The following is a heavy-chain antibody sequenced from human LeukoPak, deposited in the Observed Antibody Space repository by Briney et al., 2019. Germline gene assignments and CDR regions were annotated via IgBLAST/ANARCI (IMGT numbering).Heavy chain of an antibody. J-gene: IGHJ4*02. CDR3: ARASRDGYNFDY. CDR2: INPSGGST. V-gene: IGHV1-46*01. D-gene: IGHD5-24*01. CDR1: GYTFTSYY. Sequence: ASVKVSCRASGYTFTSYYMHWVRQAPGQGLGWMGIINPSGGSTSYAQKFQGRVTMTRDTSTSTVYMELSSLRSEDTAVYYCARASRDGYNFDYWGQGTLVTVSS.